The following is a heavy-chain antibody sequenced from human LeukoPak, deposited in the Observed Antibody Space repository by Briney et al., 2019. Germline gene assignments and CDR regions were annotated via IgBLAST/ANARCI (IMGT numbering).Heavy chain of an antibody. D-gene: IGHD2-2*01. Sequence: GGSLRLSCAASGFTLSSYSMNWVRQAPGKGLEWVSSISSSSSYIYYADSVKGRFTISRDNAKNSLYLQMNSLRAEDTAVYYCARDAPLGYCSSTSCYGGVGMDVWGKGTTVTVSS. V-gene: IGHV3-21*01. J-gene: IGHJ6*04. CDR1: GFTLSSYS. CDR3: ARDAPLGYCSSTSCYGGVGMDV. CDR2: ISSSSSYI.